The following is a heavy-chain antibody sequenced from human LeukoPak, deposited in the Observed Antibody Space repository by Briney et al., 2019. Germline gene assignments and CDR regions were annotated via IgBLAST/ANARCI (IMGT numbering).Heavy chain of an antibody. Sequence: SETLSLTCVVYGGSFSGYYWTWIRQPPGKGLEWIGEILHSGSTNYNPSLKSRVTISVDTSKKQFSLKLNSVTAADTAVYYCXXXXXXGSVSXDFDYWXQGTLVTVSS. J-gene: IGHJ4*02. CDR1: GGSFSGYY. CDR3: XXXXXXGSVSXDFDY. CDR2: ILHSGST. V-gene: IGHV4-34*12.